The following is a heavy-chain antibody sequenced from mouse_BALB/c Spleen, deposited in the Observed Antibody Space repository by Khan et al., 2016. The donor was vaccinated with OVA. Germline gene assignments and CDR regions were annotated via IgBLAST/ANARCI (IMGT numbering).Heavy chain of an antibody. V-gene: IGHV1-18*01. J-gene: IGHJ3*01. D-gene: IGHD1-1*01. CDR3: ARGNYYGSNSWFAY. CDR1: GYSFTDYT. CDR2: INPDNGGT. Sequence: IQLVQSGPELVKPGASLKISCTASGYSFTDYTMNWVKQSPGKNLEWIGLINPDNGGTNNYQMLKGKAIWTVDKSSSTAYMDLLSLTSEDSAVYCCARGNYYGSNSWFAYWGQGTLVTVSA.